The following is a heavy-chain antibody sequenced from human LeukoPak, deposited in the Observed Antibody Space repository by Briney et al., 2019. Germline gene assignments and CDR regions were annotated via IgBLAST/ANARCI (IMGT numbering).Heavy chain of an antibody. V-gene: IGHV3-23*01. D-gene: IGHD3-16*01. J-gene: IGHJ6*03. CDR3: AKDGPWGDYRFYFYMDV. Sequence: PGGSLRLSCEASGSGFTFGNFAFSWVRQAPGKGLEWLSGISASGHYTYSAESVKGRFSISRDNAKNTVYIQLNSLRAEDTAIYYCAKDGPWGDYRFYFYMDVWGKGTTVSVSS. CDR2: ISASGHYT. CDR1: GSGFTFGNFA.